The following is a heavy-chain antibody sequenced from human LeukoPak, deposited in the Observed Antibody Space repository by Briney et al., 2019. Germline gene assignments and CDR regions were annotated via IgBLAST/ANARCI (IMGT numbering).Heavy chain of an antibody. CDR2: VSGSGGDT. CDR1: GFTFTSNA. Sequence: GGSLRLSCAASGFTFTSNAMSWVRQAPGKGLEWVSAVSGSGGDTYYAHSVKGRFTISRDNAKNSLYLQMNSLRAEDTAVYYCAREGLCSSTSCYGDDAFDIWGQGTMVTVSS. CDR3: AREGLCSSTSCYGDDAFDI. V-gene: IGHV3-23*01. J-gene: IGHJ3*02. D-gene: IGHD2-2*01.